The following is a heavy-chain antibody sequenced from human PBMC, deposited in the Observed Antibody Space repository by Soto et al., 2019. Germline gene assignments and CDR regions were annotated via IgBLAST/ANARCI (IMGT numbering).Heavy chain of an antibody. Sequence: ASVKVSCKASGYTFTSYAMHCVRQAPGQSLEWMGWINAGNGNTKYSQKFQGRVTITRDTSASTAYMELSSLRSEDTAVYYCAREGSGYSYGYLVYWGQGTLVTVSS. V-gene: IGHV1-3*01. J-gene: IGHJ4*02. D-gene: IGHD5-18*01. CDR2: INAGNGNT. CDR1: GYTFTSYA. CDR3: AREGSGYSYGYLVY.